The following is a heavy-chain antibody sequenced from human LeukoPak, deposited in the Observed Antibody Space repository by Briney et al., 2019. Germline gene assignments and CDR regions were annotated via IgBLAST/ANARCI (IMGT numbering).Heavy chain of an antibody. D-gene: IGHD6-6*01. V-gene: IGHV3-53*04. Sequence: GGSLRLSCAASGFTVSSNYMSWVRQAPGKGLEWVSVIYSGGSTYYADSVKGRFTISRHNSKNTLYLQMNSLRAEDTAVYYCARVPRYSSSWGSDYWGQGTLVTVSS. CDR3: ARVPRYSSSWGSDY. CDR1: GFTVSSNY. J-gene: IGHJ4*02. CDR2: IYSGGST.